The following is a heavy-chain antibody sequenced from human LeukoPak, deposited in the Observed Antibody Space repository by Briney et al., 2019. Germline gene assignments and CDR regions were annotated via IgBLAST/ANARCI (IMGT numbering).Heavy chain of an antibody. CDR1: GGSFSGYY. Sequence: SETLSLTCAVYGGSFSGYYWSWIRQPPGKGLEWIGEINHSGSTNYNPSLKSRVTISVDTSKNQFSLKLSSVTAADTAVYYCARDYYDSSGHLAHDAFDIWGQGTMVTVPS. J-gene: IGHJ3*02. D-gene: IGHD3-22*01. CDR3: ARDYYDSSGHLAHDAFDI. CDR2: INHSGST. V-gene: IGHV4-34*01.